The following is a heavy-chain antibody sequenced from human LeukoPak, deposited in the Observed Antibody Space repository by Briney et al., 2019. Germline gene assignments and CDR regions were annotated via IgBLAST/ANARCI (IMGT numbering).Heavy chain of an antibody. J-gene: IGHJ5*02. Sequence: ASVKVSCKASGYTFTSYGISWVRQAPGQGLEWMGWISAYNGNTNYAQKLQGRVTMTTDTSTSTAYMELRSPRSDDTAVYYCAGVTASVRYCSSTSCLNWFDPWGQGTLVTVSS. D-gene: IGHD2-2*01. V-gene: IGHV1-18*01. CDR3: AGVTASVRYCSSTSCLNWFDP. CDR1: GYTFTSYG. CDR2: ISAYNGNT.